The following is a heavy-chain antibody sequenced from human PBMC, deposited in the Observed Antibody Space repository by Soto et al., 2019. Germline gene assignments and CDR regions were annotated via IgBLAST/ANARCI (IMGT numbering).Heavy chain of an antibody. V-gene: IGHV3-30-3*01. CDR1: GFTFSRSA. J-gene: IGHJ4*02. CDR3: SSSSGLYFDY. CDR2: ISYDASNK. D-gene: IGHD6-19*01. Sequence: QVQLVESGGGVVQPGTSLRLSCAASGFTFSRSAMHWVRQTPGNGLEWVAVISYDASNKFYADSVEGRFTISRDNSKNTLYLQMNSLRAEDTAVYYCSSSSGLYFDYWGQGTMVTVSS.